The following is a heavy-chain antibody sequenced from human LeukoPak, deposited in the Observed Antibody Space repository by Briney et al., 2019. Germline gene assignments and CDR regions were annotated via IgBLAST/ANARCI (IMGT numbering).Heavy chain of an antibody. CDR2: MNPGTANT. Sequence: ASVKVSCKASGYTFTYNDDNWVRQATGQGLEWMGWMNPGTANTGYAQKFQGRLAMTADTSINTAYMELSGLTSEDTAVYYCARGRAAADWGQGTLVTVSS. V-gene: IGHV1-8*01. D-gene: IGHD2-15*01. CDR3: ARGRAAAD. J-gene: IGHJ4*02. CDR1: GYTFTYND.